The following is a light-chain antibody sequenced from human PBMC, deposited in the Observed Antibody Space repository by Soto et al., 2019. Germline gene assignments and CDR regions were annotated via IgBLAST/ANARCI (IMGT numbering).Light chain of an antibody. CDR2: GAS. CDR3: QQVKGSLPFT. J-gene: IGKJ3*01. V-gene: IGKV1-9*01. CDR1: QDIYKS. Sequence: DIQLTQSPNFLSASAGDRVTITCRASQDIYKSLAWYQHKPGKAPKLLIFGASTLHSGVPSRFSGSGSGTEFTLTISSLQPEDFATYYCQQVKGSLPFTFGPGTKVDI.